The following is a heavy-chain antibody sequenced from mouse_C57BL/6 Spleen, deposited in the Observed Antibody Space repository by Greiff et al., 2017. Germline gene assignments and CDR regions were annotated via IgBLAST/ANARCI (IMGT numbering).Heavy chain of an antibody. Sequence: EVQLVESGGGLVKPGGSLKLSCAASGFTFSDYGMHWVRQAPEKGLEWVAYISSGSSTIYYADTVKGRFTISRDNAKNTLFLQMTSLRSEDTAMYYCARPRITTVEGYYFDYWGQGTTLTVSS. J-gene: IGHJ2*01. CDR1: GFTFSDYG. V-gene: IGHV5-17*01. D-gene: IGHD1-1*01. CDR3: ARPRITTVEGYYFDY. CDR2: ISSGSSTI.